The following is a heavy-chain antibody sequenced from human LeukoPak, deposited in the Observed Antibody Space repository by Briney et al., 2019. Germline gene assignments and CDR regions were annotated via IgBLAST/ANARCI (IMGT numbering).Heavy chain of an antibody. Sequence: GGSLRLSCAASGFTFSSYAMSWVRQAPGKGLEWVSAISGSGGSTYYADSVKGRFTISRDNSKITLYLQMNSLRAEDTAVYYCAKDPVLRYFDWLPYFDYWGQGTLVTVSS. CDR1: GFTFSSYA. V-gene: IGHV3-23*01. D-gene: IGHD3-9*01. CDR3: AKDPVLRYFDWLPYFDY. CDR2: ISGSGGST. J-gene: IGHJ4*02.